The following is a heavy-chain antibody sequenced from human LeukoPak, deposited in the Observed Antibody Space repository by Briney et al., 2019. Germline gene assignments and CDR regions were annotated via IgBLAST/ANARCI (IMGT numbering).Heavy chain of an antibody. CDR2: ISGSGGNT. Sequence: GGSLRLSCAASGFTFSSYAMSWVRQAPGKGLEWVSTISGSGGNTYSADSVKGRFTISRDNSKNTLYLQMISLRAEDTAIYYCATAPSGRAYFDYWGQGTLVTVSS. V-gene: IGHV3-23*01. D-gene: IGHD3-10*01. J-gene: IGHJ4*02. CDR1: GFTFSSYA. CDR3: ATAPSGRAYFDY.